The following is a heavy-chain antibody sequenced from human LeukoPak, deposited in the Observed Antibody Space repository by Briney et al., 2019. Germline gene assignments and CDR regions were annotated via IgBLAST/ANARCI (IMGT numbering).Heavy chain of an antibody. Sequence: TGGSLRLSCAASGFNFRNYGFHWVRQAPGKGLEWVAVIYHDGSYKYYADSVKGRFTFSRDNPKNTVFLEMNNLRPEDTAMYYCTRDSAKSFDDWGQGTLVTVSS. J-gene: IGHJ4*02. V-gene: IGHV3-33*01. D-gene: IGHD4/OR15-4a*01. CDR3: TRDSAKSFDD. CDR2: IYHDGSYK. CDR1: GFNFRNYG.